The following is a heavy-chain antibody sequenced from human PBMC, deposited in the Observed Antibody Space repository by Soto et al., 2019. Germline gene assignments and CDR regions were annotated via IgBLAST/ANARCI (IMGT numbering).Heavy chain of an antibody. CDR3: AKARSRDLWNAYKT. V-gene: IGHV1-69*01. Sequence: QVQLVQSGAEVKKAGSSVKVSCKASGGTLRSYALSWVRQAPGQGFEWMGGLISFFGTTNFAQKFQGRVTITADESTATAYMELTSLRSEDTAIYYCAKARSRDLWNAYKTWGQGTLVTVSS. CDR1: GGTLRSYA. D-gene: IGHD1-1*01. J-gene: IGHJ4*02. CDR2: LISFFGTT.